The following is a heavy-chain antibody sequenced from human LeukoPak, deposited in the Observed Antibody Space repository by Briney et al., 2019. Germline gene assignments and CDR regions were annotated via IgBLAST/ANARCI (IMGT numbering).Heavy chain of an antibody. D-gene: IGHD5-18*01. J-gene: IGHJ4*02. CDR2: ISGSGGST. CDR1: GFTFSSYA. V-gene: IGHV3-23*01. Sequence: AGGSLRLSCAASGFTFSSYAMSWVRQAPGKGLEWVSAISGSGGSTYYADSVKGRFTISRDNSKNTLYLQMNSLRAEDTAVYYCAKGEGYSYGYGDYFDYWGQGTLVTVSS. CDR3: AKGEGYSYGYGDYFDY.